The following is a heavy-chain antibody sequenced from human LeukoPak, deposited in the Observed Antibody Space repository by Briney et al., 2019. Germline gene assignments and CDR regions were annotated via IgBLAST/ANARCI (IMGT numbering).Heavy chain of an antibody. Sequence: LGGSLRLSCAASGFTVSGNYMSWVRQAPGMGLEWVSVIYSGGSTYYADSVKGRFIISRDNSKNMLYLQMNSLRAEDTAVYYCATLRYSYGDLDYWGQGTLVTVSS. V-gene: IGHV3-66*01. CDR2: IYSGGST. D-gene: IGHD5-18*01. J-gene: IGHJ4*02. CDR3: ATLRYSYGDLDY. CDR1: GFTVSGNY.